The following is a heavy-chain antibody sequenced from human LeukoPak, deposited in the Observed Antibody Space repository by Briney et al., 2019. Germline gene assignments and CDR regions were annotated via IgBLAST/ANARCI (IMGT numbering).Heavy chain of an antibody. CDR1: GFSFTTCG. Sequence: PGGSLRLSCAASGFSFTTCGMHWLRQAPSKGLEWVAFIRSDGSDIYYADSVKGRFTISRDNAKNSLYLQMNSLRAEDTAVYYCARSEPYYFEYWGQGTLVTVSS. CDR2: IRSDGSDI. CDR3: ARSEPYYFEY. V-gene: IGHV3-30*02. J-gene: IGHJ4*02.